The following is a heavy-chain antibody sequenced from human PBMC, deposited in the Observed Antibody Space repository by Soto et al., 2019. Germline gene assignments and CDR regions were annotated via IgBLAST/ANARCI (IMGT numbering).Heavy chain of an antibody. CDR3: ARDARRGIAVAGTSYYYYMDV. D-gene: IGHD6-19*01. CDR1: GYTFTSYY. CDR2: INPSGGST. Sequence: ASVKVSCKASGYTFTSYYMHWVRQAPGQGLEWMGIINPSGGSTSYAQKFQGRVTMTRDTSTSTVCMELSSLRSEDTAVYYCARDARRGIAVAGTSYYYYMDVWGKGTTVTVSS. V-gene: IGHV1-46*03. J-gene: IGHJ6*03.